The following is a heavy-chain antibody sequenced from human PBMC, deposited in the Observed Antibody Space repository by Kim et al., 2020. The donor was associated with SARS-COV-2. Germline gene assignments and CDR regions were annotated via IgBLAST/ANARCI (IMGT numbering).Heavy chain of an antibody. V-gene: IGHV4-59*08. CDR3: ARLHYDFWSGYYPDY. CDR2: IYYSGST. J-gene: IGHJ4*02. CDR1: GGSISSYY. D-gene: IGHD3-3*01. Sequence: SETLSLTCTVSGGSISSYYWSWIRQPPGKGLEWIGYIYYSGSTNYNPSLKSRVTISVDTSKNQFSLKLSSVTAADTAVYYCARLHYDFWSGYYPDYWGQGTLVTVSS.